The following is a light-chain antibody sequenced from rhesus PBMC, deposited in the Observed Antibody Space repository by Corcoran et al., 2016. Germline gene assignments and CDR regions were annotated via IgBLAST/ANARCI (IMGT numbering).Light chain of an antibody. Sequence: EIVMTQSPATLALSPGERATLSCRASQSVSSYLAWYQQKPGQAPRLLIYGSSSRATGIPDRFSGSGSGTECTLTISSLEPEDVGVYFCLQSSNWPYSFGQGTKVEIK. J-gene: IGKJ2*01. V-gene: IGKV3-24*04. CDR2: GSS. CDR1: QSVSSY. CDR3: LQSSNWPYS.